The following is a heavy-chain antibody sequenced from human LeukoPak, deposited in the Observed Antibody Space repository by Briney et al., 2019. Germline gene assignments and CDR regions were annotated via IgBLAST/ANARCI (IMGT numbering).Heavy chain of an antibody. V-gene: IGHV3-21*01. D-gene: IGHD2-2*01. J-gene: IGHJ1*01. CDR3: ARDVPAAISEYFQH. Sequence: PAGYLRLSCAASGFTFSSYSMNWVRQAPGKGLEWVSSISSSSSYIYYADSVKGRFTISRDNAKNSLYLQMNSLRAEDTAVYYCARDVPAAISEYFQHWGQGTMDTVSS. CDR2: ISSSSSYI. CDR1: GFTFSSYS.